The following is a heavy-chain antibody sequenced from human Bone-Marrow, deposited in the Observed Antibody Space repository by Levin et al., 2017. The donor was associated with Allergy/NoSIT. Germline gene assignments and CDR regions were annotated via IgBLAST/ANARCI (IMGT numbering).Heavy chain of an antibody. CDR2: VTNDASST. CDR1: GFTFGDSW. Sequence: GGSLRLSCAASGFTFGDSWMHWVRQAPGKGLVWVSRVTNDASSTTYADFVKGRFTVSRDNAKNTLYLQMNSLKTEDTAVYYCARDKPHNWFDPWGQGTLVTVSS. CDR3: ARDKPHNWFDP. V-gene: IGHV3-74*01. J-gene: IGHJ5*02.